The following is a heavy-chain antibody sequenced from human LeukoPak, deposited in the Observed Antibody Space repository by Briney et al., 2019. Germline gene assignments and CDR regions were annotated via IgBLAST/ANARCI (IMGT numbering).Heavy chain of an antibody. V-gene: IGHV3-30-3*01. J-gene: IGHJ4*02. D-gene: IGHD1-26*01. CDR3: ARDRKSGEWDLVP. Sequence: GGSLRLSCAASGFTFSSYAMHWVRQAPGKGLEWVAVISYDGSNKYYADSVKGRFFISRDNAKNSLYLQMNSLRAEDTAVYYCARDRKSGEWDLVPWGQGTLVTVSS. CDR2: ISYDGSNK. CDR1: GFTFSSYA.